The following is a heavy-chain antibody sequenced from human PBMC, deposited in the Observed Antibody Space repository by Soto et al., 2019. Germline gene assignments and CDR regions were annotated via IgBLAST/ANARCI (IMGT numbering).Heavy chain of an antibody. CDR1: GFTFNSYG. CDR2: VSASGGGT. CDR3: AKRATAPTHHFDY. J-gene: IGHJ4*02. Sequence: GGSLRLSCAASGFTFNSYGLSWVRQAPGKGLEWVSVVSASGGGTYYADSVKGRFTISRDNSKNTLSLQMNSLRAEDAAVYYCAKRATAPTHHFDYWGQGTLVTVSS. V-gene: IGHV3-23*01.